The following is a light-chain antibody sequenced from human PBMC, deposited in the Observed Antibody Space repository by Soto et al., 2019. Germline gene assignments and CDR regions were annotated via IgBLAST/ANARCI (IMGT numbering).Light chain of an antibody. CDR3: SSYASTATRV. CDR1: SSDVGGYNS. V-gene: IGLV2-14*01. CDR2: DVS. J-gene: IGLJ3*02. Sequence: QSALTQPASVSGSPGQSITISCTETSSDVGGYNSVSWYQQHPGKAPQLMIYDVSYRPSGVSDRFSGSKSGNTASLTVSGLRAEDEADYFCSSYASTATRVFGGGTKVTVL.